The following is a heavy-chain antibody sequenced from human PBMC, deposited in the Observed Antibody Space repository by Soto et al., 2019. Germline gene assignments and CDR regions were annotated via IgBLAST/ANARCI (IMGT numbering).Heavy chain of an antibody. D-gene: IGHD2-21*02. CDR1: GYTFTSYA. V-gene: IGHV1-3*01. CDR3: ARDLVFCGGDCYLFGMDV. CDR2: INAGNGNT. Sequence: ASVKVSCKASGYTFTSYAMHWVRQAPGQRLEWMGWINAGNGNTKYSQKFQGRVTITRDTSASTAYMELSSLRSEDTAVYYCARDLVFCGGDCYLFGMDVWGQGTTVTVS. J-gene: IGHJ6*02.